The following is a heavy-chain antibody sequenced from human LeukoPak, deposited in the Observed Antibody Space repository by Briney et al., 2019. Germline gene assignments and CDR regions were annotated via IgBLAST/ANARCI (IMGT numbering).Heavy chain of an antibody. CDR1: GYTFTDYL. D-gene: IGHD6-19*01. J-gene: IGHJ4*02. V-gene: IGHV1-2*02. CDR2: INPKNGDT. CDR3: TRDVPGYSSNFDF. Sequence: ASVKVSCKASGYTFTDYLMHWVRQAPGQGLEWMGWINPKNGDTNSAQKSQGRVTMTRDTSITTAYMEVSSLTSDDTAIYYCTRDVPGYSSNFDFWGQGTLVTVSS.